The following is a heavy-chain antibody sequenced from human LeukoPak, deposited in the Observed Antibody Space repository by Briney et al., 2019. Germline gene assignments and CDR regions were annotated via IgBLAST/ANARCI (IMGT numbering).Heavy chain of an antibody. CDR1: GGTFSSYA. CDR2: ISAYNGNT. D-gene: IGHD3-22*01. Sequence: GASVKVSCKASGGTFSSYAISWVRQAPGQGLEWMGWISAYNGNTNYAQKLQGRVTMTTDTSTSTAYMELRSLRSDDTAVYYCARDRVNMGLLFPFDYWGQGTLVTVSS. CDR3: ARDRVNMGLLFPFDY. J-gene: IGHJ4*02. V-gene: IGHV1-18*01.